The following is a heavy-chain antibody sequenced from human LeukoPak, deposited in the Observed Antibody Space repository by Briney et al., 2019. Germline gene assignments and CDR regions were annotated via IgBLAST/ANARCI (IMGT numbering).Heavy chain of an antibody. J-gene: IGHJ4*02. D-gene: IGHD2-21*02. V-gene: IGHV1-2*02. CDR3: ARVVVTAINSGLDY. Sequence: ASVKVSCKASGYTFTGHYMHWVRQAPGQGLEWMGWINPNSGGTNYAQKFQGRVTVTRDTSISTAYMELSRLRSDDTAVYYCARVVVTAINSGLDYWGQGTLVTVSS. CDR2: INPNSGGT. CDR1: GYTFTGHY.